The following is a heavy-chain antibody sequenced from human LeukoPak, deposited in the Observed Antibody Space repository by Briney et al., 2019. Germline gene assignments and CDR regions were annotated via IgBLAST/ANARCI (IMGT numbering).Heavy chain of an antibody. D-gene: IGHD6-13*01. Sequence: GGSLRLSCAASGSTFSDHYMDWVRQAPGKGLEWVGRSRNKVNSYTTEYAASVRGRFTISRDDSKNSLYLQMNSLQTEDTAVYFCARVYSTTWYGSYFDYCGQGTLVTISS. CDR2: SRNKVNSYTT. J-gene: IGHJ4*02. CDR3: ARVYSTTWYGSYFDY. V-gene: IGHV3-72*01. CDR1: GSTFSDHY.